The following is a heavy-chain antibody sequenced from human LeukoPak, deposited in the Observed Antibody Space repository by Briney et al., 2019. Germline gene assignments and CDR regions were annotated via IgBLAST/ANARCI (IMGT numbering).Heavy chain of an antibody. CDR1: GYTFTGYY. Sequence: ASVKVSCKASGYTFTGYYMHWVRQAPGQGVEWMGWINPNSGGTNYAQKFQGWVTMTRDTSISTAYMELSRLRSDDTAVYYCARGGADYYDSSGYYDRRHNAFDIWGQGTMVTVSS. V-gene: IGHV1-2*04. D-gene: IGHD3-22*01. J-gene: IGHJ3*02. CDR3: ARGGADYYDSSGYYDRRHNAFDI. CDR2: INPNSGGT.